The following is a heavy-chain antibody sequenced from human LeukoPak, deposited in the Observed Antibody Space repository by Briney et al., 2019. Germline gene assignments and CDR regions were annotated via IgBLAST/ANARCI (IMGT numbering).Heavy chain of an antibody. V-gene: IGHV1-2*02. D-gene: IGHD5-12*01. Sequence: ASVKVSCKASRYTFTGFYIHWVRQAPGQGLEWMGWINPNSGGTNYAQKFQGRVTMTRDSSISTAYMELSRLSSDDTAVYYCATARDILTTISVGGFDYWGQGTLVTVSS. CDR1: RYTFTGFY. CDR3: ATARDILTTISVGGFDY. J-gene: IGHJ4*02. CDR2: INPNSGGT.